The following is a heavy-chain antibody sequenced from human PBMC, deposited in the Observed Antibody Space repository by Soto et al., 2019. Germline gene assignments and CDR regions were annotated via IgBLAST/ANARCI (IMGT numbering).Heavy chain of an antibody. CDR2: ISSGSGYT. V-gene: IGHV3-11*06. Sequence: GSLRLSCTASGFTFSDYYISWIRRAPGKGLEWVSYISSGSGYTDYADSVKGRFTISRDNAKNSLYLQMNSLGADDTGIYFCARAAVVAVAGTSHSWFDPWGQGTLVTVSS. J-gene: IGHJ5*02. CDR3: ARAAVVAVAGTSHSWFDP. D-gene: IGHD6-19*01. CDR1: GFTFSDYY.